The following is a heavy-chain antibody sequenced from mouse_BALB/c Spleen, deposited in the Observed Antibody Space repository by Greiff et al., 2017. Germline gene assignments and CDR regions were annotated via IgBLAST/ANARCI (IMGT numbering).Heavy chain of an antibody. CDR3: ARSRDGYYAAWFAY. Sequence: EVQLVESGPGLVKPSQSLSLTCTVTGYSITSDYAWNWIRQFPGNKLEWMGYISYSGSTSYNPSLKSRISITRDTSKNQFFLQLNSVTTEDTATYYCARSRDGYYAAWFAYWGQVTLVTVSA. CDR2: ISYSGST. V-gene: IGHV3-2*02. J-gene: IGHJ3*01. D-gene: IGHD2-3*01. CDR1: GYSITSDYA.